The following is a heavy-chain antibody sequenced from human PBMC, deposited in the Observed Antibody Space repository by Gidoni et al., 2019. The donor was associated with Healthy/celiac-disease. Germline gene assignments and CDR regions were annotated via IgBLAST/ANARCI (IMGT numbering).Heavy chain of an antibody. Sequence: QVQLQESGPGLVKPSGTLSLTCAVSGGPLSSSNWWSWVRQPPGQGLEWIGEIYHGGRTNYNPSLKSRVTISVDKSKNQFSLKLSSVTAADTAVYYCSRGVVGAYSGMDVWGQGTTVTVSS. J-gene: IGHJ6*02. CDR3: SRGVVGAYSGMDV. CDR1: GGPLSSSNW. V-gene: IGHV4-4*02. CDR2: IYHGGRT. D-gene: IGHD1-26*01.